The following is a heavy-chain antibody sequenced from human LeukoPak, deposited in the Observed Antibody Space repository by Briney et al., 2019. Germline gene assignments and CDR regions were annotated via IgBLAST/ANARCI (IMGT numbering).Heavy chain of an antibody. J-gene: IGHJ4*01. CDR3: ARETSLAGFASGLGFNY. Sequence: PSETLSLTCTVSGGSISGWYWSWIRQPPGKGLEWIGNIYGSGYTNYNPSLKSRVTMSIDASKNHFSLKLTSVTAADTATYYCARETSLAGFASGLGFNYWGQGILVSVSS. CDR1: GGSISGWY. V-gene: IGHV4-59*01. CDR2: IYGSGYT. D-gene: IGHD6-19*01.